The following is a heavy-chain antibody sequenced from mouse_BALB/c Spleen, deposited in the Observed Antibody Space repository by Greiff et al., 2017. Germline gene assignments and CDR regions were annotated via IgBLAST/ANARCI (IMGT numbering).Heavy chain of an antibody. V-gene: IGHV3-2*02. CDR3: AHGNYDY. CDR2: ISYSGST. CDR1: GYSITSDYA. D-gene: IGHD2-1*01. Sequence: EVQLQQSGPGLVKPSQSLSLTCTVTGYSITSDYAWNWIRQFPGNKLEWMGYISYSGSTSYNPSLKSRISITRDTSKNQFFLQLNSVTTEDTATYYCAHGNYDYWGQGTTLTVSS. J-gene: IGHJ2*01.